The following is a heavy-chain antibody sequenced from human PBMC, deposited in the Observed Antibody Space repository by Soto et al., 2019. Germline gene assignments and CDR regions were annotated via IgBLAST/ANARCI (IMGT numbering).Heavy chain of an antibody. CDR2: ISCCGSA. D-gene: IGHD3-3*01. CDR3: ARLRTIVGVVNQSWFDP. J-gene: IGHJ5*02. V-gene: IGHV4-31*11. Sequence: QVQLQESGPGLLKPSETLSLTCGVSGGSISSDDYYWSWIRQHPGKGLEWIGYISCCGSAYYNPSLTSRLTMSVDTSTNQFSLSLSSVTAADTAVYYCARLRTIVGVVNQSWFDPWGQGTLVTVSS. CDR1: GGSISSDDYY.